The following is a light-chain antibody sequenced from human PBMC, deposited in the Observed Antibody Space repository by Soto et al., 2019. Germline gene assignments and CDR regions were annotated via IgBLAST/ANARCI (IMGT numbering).Light chain of an antibody. CDR1: SSDVGGYNY. J-gene: IGLJ1*01. CDR2: DVS. Sequence: QSALTQPASVSGSPGQSITISCTGTSSDVGGYNYVSWYQQHPGKAPKLMIYDVSNRPSGVSNRFSGSKSGNTASLTISGFQAEDEADYYCSSYTSSSINYVFGTGTKVTVL. CDR3: SSYTSSSINYV. V-gene: IGLV2-14*01.